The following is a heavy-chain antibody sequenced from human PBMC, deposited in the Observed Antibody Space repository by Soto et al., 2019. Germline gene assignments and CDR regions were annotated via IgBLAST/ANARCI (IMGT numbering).Heavy chain of an antibody. J-gene: IGHJ4*02. CDR1: GFTFSRSN. CDR2: ISDGSTYI. V-gene: IGHV3-21*01. CDR3: TRAYSSSFAD. D-gene: IGHD2-2*01. Sequence: KAGGSLRLSCVASGFTFSRSNMKWVRQAPGKGLEWVSSISDGSTYIYYADSVKGRFTVSRDNAKNSLYLQMDSLRVEDTAVYYCTRAYSSSFADWGQGTLVTVSS.